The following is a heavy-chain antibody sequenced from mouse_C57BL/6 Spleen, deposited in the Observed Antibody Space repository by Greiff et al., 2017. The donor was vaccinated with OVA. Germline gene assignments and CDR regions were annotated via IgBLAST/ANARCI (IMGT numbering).Heavy chain of an antibody. J-gene: IGHJ2*01. CDR1: GYSFTSYW. V-gene: IGHV1-52*01. D-gene: IGHD2-3*01. CDR3: AREGDGYCFDY. CDR2: IDPSDSET. Sequence: VQLQQPGAELVRPGSSVKLSCKASGYSFTSYWMHWVKQRPIQGLEWIGNIDPSDSETHYNQKFKDKATLTVDKSSSTAYMQLSSLTSEDSAVYYCAREGDGYCFDYWGQGTTLTVSS.